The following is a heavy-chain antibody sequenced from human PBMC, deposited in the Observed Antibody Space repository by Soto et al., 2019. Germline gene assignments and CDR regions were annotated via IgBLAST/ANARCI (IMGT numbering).Heavy chain of an antibody. CDR3: ARVGTSCHSGGCYYYYGLGV. CDR2: IYYSGST. J-gene: IGHJ6*02. D-gene: IGHD1-26*01. CDR1: GDSVGNGPYY. V-gene: IGHV4-61*01. Sequence: QVRLQESGPGLVKPSETLSLSCLVSGDSVGNGPYYWSWIRQPPGKGLEWIGYIYYSGSTNFNPSRESRVNISIDTSKNQFSLKLRSVTAADAAVYFCARVGTSCHSGGCYYYYGLGVWGQGTTVAISS.